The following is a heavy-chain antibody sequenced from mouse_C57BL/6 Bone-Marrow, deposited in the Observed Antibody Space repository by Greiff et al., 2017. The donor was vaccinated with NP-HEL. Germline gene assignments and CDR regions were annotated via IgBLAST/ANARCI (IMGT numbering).Heavy chain of an antibody. CDR3: ARPHYDSSAGYFDV. Sequence: EVHLVESGGGLVKPGGSLKLSCAASGFTFSDYGMHWVRQAPEKGLEWVAYISSGSSTIYYADTVKGRFTISRDNAKNTLFLQMTSLRSEDTAMYYCARPHYDSSAGYFDVWGTGTTVTVSS. V-gene: IGHV5-17*01. J-gene: IGHJ1*03. CDR1: GFTFSDYG. CDR2: ISSGSSTI. D-gene: IGHD1-1*01.